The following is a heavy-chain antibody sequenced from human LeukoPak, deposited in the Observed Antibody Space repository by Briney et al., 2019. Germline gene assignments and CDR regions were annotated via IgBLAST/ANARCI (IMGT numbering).Heavy chain of an antibody. CDR1: GFTFSSYA. CDR2: ISGSGGST. D-gene: IGHD2-15*01. V-gene: IGHV3-23*01. Sequence: PGGSLRLSCAASGFTFSSYAMSWVRQAPGKGLEWVSAISGSGGSTYYADSVKGRFTISRDNSKNTLYLQMNSLRAEDTAVYYCAKDLPSYCSGGSCYPWRWGQGTLVTVSS. J-gene: IGHJ4*02. CDR3: AKDLPSYCSGGSCYPWR.